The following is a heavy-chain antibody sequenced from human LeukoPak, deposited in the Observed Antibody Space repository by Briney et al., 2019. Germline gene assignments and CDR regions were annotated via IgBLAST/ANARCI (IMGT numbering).Heavy chain of an antibody. CDR1: GGSFSGYY. J-gene: IGHJ4*02. CDR3: ARQDSHLDY. V-gene: IGHV4-34*01. Sequence: PSETLSLTCAVYGGSFSGYYWSWIRQPPGKGLEWIGEINHSGSTNYNPSLKSRVTISVDTSKNQFSLKLSSVTAADTAVYYCARQDSHLDYWGQGTLVTVSS. D-gene: IGHD3/OR15-3a*01. CDR2: INHSGST.